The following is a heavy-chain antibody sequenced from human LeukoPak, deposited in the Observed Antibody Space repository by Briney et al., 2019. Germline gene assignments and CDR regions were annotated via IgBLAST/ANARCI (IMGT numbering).Heavy chain of an antibody. D-gene: IGHD3-22*01. J-gene: IGHJ4*02. CDR2: ISSSSSYI. CDR3: AKDGYYDSSGYYYFDY. CDR1: GFTFSSYS. Sequence: PGGSLRLSCTASGFTFSSYSMNWVRQAPGKGLEWVSFISSSSSYINYADSVKGRFTISRDNAKNSVYLQLNSLRAEDTAVYYCAKDGYYDSSGYYYFDYWGQGTLVTVSS. V-gene: IGHV3-21*01.